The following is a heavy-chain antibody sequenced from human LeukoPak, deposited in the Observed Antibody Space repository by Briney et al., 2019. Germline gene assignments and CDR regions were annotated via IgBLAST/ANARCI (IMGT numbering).Heavy chain of an antibody. J-gene: IGHJ6*02. Sequence: GGSLRLSCAASGFTFDDYAMHWVRQAPGKGLEWVSLISGDGGSTYYADSVKGRFTISRDNSKNSLYLQMNSLRTEDTALYYCAKALRRGYSYGFRYYGMDVWGQGTTVTVSS. CDR3: AKALRRGYSYGFRYYGMDV. CDR2: ISGDGGST. V-gene: IGHV3-43*02. D-gene: IGHD5-18*01. CDR1: GFTFDDYA.